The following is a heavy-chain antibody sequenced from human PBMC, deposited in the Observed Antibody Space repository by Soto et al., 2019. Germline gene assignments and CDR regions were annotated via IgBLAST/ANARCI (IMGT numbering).Heavy chain of an antibody. D-gene: IGHD3-3*01. CDR3: ARLALRFHGAFDI. V-gene: IGHV4-34*01. J-gene: IGHJ3*02. CDR1: GGSFSGFY. Sequence: QVQLQQWGAGLLKPSETLSPTCAVYGGSFSGFYWSWIRQPPGKGLEWIGEINHSGSTNYNPSLKSRVTLSVDTSKTQCSLKLSSVTAADTAVYYCARLALRFHGAFDIWGQGTMVTVSS. CDR2: INHSGST.